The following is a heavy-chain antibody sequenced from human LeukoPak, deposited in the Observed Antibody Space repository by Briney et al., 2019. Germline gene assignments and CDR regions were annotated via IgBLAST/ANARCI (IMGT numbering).Heavy chain of an antibody. CDR3: ARGWLAETTVVTPYNY. Sequence: SVKVSCKASGGTFSTYATSWVRQAPGQGLEWMGGIIPMFGKANYAQKFQGRVTITADEYTSTAYMELSSLRSDDTAVYYCARGWLAETTVVTPYNYWGQGTLVTVSS. J-gene: IGHJ4*02. CDR2: IIPMFGKA. D-gene: IGHD4-17*01. CDR1: GGTFSTYA. V-gene: IGHV1-69*01.